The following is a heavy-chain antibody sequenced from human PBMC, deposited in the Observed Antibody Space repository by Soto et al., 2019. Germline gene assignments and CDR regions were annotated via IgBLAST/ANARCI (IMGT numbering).Heavy chain of an antibody. CDR1: GYTFTSYY. J-gene: IGHJ5*02. Sequence: QVQLVQSGAEVKKPGASVKVSCKASGYTFTSYYMHWVRQAPGQGLEWMGIITPSGGSTSYAQKFQGRVTMPRDTSTSKVYMELSSLRSEDTAVYYWASRSGVIISWGQGTLVTVSS. D-gene: IGHD3-10*01. V-gene: IGHV1-46*01. CDR2: ITPSGGST. CDR3: ASRSGVIIS.